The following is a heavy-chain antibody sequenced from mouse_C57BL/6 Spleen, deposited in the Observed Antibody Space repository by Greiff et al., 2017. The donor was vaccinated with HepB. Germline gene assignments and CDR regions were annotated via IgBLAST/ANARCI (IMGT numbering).Heavy chain of an antibody. CDR3: ARDTDDYDWFAY. CDR2: ISDGGSYT. CDR1: GFTFSSYA. D-gene: IGHD2-4*01. J-gene: IGHJ3*01. Sequence: EVQLVESGGGLVKPGGSLKLSCAASGFTFSSYAMSWVRQTPEKRLEWVATISDGGSYTYYPDNVKGRFTISRDNAKNNLYLQMRHLKSEDTAMYYCARDTDDYDWFAYWGQGTLVTVSA. V-gene: IGHV5-4*01.